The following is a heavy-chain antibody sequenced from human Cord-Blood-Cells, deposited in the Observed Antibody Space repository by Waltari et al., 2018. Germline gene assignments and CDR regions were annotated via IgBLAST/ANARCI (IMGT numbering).Heavy chain of an antibody. V-gene: IGHV1-2*04. CDR2: VNPNSGGT. J-gene: IGHJ4*02. D-gene: IGHD3-9*01. CDR1: GYTFTGYY. CDR3: ARCSGYDTTAFDY. Sequence: QVQLVQSGAEVKKPGASVKVSCKASGYTFTGYYMHWVRQAPGQGLEWMGWVNPNSGGTNAAQKFQGWVTRTRDTSISTAYMELSRLRSDDTAVYYCARCSGYDTTAFDYWGQGTLVTVSS.